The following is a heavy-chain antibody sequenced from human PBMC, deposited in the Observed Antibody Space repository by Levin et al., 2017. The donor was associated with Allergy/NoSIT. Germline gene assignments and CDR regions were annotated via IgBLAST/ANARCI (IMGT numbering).Heavy chain of an antibody. J-gene: IGHJ6*03. CDR2: NYVTGST. D-gene: IGHD5-12*01. CDR1: GDSISRGFYY. V-gene: IGHV4-61*02. Sequence: SETLSLTCSVSGDSISRGFYYWSWIRQPAGEGLEWIGRNYVTGSTNYSPSLKSRVTISLDSTKDQVSLKINSVTAADTAVYYCARDLEGFSGYTPYCYMDVWGKGTTVTVSS. CDR3: ARDLEGFSGYTPYCYMDV.